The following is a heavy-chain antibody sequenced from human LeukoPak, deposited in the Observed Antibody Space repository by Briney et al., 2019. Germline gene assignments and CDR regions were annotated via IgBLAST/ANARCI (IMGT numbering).Heavy chain of an antibody. CDR1: GASISHYC. Sequence: PSETLSLTCTVSGASISHYCWSWIRQPPGKGLEWIGHICQSGSTNYNPSLKSRVTISVDTSKKRISLKLRSVTAADTAVFYCARAPPYFFDSWGQGTLVTDSS. CDR3: ARAPPYFFDS. V-gene: IGHV4-59*01. J-gene: IGHJ4*02. CDR2: ICQSGST.